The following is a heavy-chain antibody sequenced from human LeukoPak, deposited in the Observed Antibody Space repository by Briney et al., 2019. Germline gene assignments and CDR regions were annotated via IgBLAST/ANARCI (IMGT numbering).Heavy chain of an antibody. CDR1: GFTFSGSA. J-gene: IGHJ4*02. V-gene: IGHV3-73*01. CDR2: IRSKANSYAT. D-gene: IGHD3-10*01. Sequence: GGSLRLSCAASGFTFSGSAMHWVRQASGKGLEWVGRIRSKANSYATAYAASVKGRFTISRDDPKNTAYLQMNSLKTEDTAVYYCTRRSERGFDYWGQGTLVTVSS. CDR3: TRRSERGFDY.